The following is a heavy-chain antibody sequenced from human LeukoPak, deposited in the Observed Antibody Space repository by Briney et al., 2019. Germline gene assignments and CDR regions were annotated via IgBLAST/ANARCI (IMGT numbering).Heavy chain of an antibody. CDR1: GYTFTSYD. CDR3: ARSLLEGYCSGGTCFSGVYYGMDV. CDR2: MNPNSGNT. D-gene: IGHD2-15*01. J-gene: IGHJ6*02. Sequence: ASVKVSCKASGYTFTSYDINWVRQATGQGLEWMGWMNPNSGNTGYAREFQGRVTMTWNSSISTAYMDLNSLRSEDTAVYYCARSLLEGYCSGGTCFSGVYYGMDVCGQGTTVTVSS. V-gene: IGHV1-8*01.